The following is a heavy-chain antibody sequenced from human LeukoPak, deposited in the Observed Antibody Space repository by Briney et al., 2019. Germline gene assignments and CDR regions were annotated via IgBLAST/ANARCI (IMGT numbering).Heavy chain of an antibody. J-gene: IGHJ6*02. CDR1: GGSISSYY. D-gene: IGHD1-26*01. V-gene: IGHV4-59*08. CDR2: IYYSGST. Sequence: SETLSLTCTVSGGSISSYYWSWIRQPPGKGLEWIGYIYYSGSTNYNPSLKSRVTISVGTSKNQFSLKLSSVTAADTAVYYCARAIVGATRDYYYYYGMDVWGQGTTVTVSS. CDR3: ARAIVGATRDYYYYYGMDV.